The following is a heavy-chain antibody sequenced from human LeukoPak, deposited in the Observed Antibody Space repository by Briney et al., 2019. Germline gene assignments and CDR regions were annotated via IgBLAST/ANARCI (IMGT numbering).Heavy chain of an antibody. Sequence: GGSLRLSCAASGFTFNSYAMHWVRQAPGKGLEWVAVISYDGSNKYYADSVKGRFTISRDNSKNTLYLQMNSLRAEDTAVYYCARGHYGDYPYYFDYWGQGTLVTVSS. D-gene: IGHD4-17*01. CDR1: GFTFNSYA. CDR3: ARGHYGDYPYYFDY. V-gene: IGHV3-30-3*01. J-gene: IGHJ4*02. CDR2: ISYDGSNK.